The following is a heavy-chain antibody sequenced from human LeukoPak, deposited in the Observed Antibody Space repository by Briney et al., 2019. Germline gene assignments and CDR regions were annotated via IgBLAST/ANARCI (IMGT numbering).Heavy chain of an antibody. D-gene: IGHD2-15*01. CDR1: GYTFTGYY. Sequence: ASVKVSCKASGYTFTGYYMHWVRQAPGQGLEWMGWINPNSGGTSYAQKFQGRVTMTRDTSISTAYMELSRLRSDDTAVYYCARDLLRWWSAPFYWGQGTLVTVSS. J-gene: IGHJ4*02. CDR2: INPNSGGT. V-gene: IGHV1-2*02. CDR3: ARDLLRWWSAPFY.